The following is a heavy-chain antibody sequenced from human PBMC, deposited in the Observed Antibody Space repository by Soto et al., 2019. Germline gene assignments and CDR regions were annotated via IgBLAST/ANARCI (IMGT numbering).Heavy chain of an antibody. Sequence: EVQLVESGGRLVQPGGSLTLSCAASGLIMSSYWMSWVRQAPGKGPEWVANIKQDGSQKYYVDSVKGRFTISRDNTKNSLYLQMNSLIAEDTAVYYCASNIYYDFWSGYYAFDIWGQGTMVTVSS. D-gene: IGHD3-3*01. CDR1: GLIMSSYW. J-gene: IGHJ3*02. CDR2: IKQDGSQK. CDR3: ASNIYYDFWSGYYAFDI. V-gene: IGHV3-7*01.